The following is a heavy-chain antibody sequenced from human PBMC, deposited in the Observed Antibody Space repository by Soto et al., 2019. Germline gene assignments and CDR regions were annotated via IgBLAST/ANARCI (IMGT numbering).Heavy chain of an antibody. CDR2: IDPSDSYT. CDR1: GYSFTSYW. D-gene: IGHD3-9*01. CDR3: ARREKSLRYSYGYGMDV. J-gene: IGHJ6*02. Sequence: GESLKISCKGSGYSFTSYWISWVRQMPGKGLEWMGRIDPSDSYTNYSPSFQGHVTISADKSISTAYLQWSSLKASDTAMYYCARREKSLRYSYGYGMDVWGQGTTVTVS. V-gene: IGHV5-10-1*01.